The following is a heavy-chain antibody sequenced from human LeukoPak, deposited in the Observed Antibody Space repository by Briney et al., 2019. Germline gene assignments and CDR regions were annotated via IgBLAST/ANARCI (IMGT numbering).Heavy chain of an antibody. CDR1: GFTFSSYA. D-gene: IGHD6-13*01. CDR2: ISYDGSNK. V-gene: IGHV3-30-3*01. Sequence: GGSLRLSCAASGFTFSSYAMHWVRQAPGKGLEWVAVISYDGSNKYYADSVKGRFTISRDNSKNTLYLQMNSLRAEDTAMYYCARDSTSYSSSWYVPGYWGQGTLVTVSS. CDR3: ARDSTSYSSSWYVPGY. J-gene: IGHJ4*02.